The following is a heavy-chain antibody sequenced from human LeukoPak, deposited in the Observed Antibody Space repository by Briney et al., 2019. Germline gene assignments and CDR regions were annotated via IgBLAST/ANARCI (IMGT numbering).Heavy chain of an antibody. Sequence: SETLSLTCTVSGGSISSGSYYWSWIRQPAGKGLEWIGRIYTSGSTNYNPSLKSRVTISVDTSKNQFSLKLSSVTAADTAVYYCARDTPHYYDSSDYSCFDYWGQGTLVTVSS. V-gene: IGHV4-61*02. J-gene: IGHJ4*02. CDR3: ARDTPHYYDSSDYSCFDY. D-gene: IGHD3-22*01. CDR2: IYTSGST. CDR1: GGSISSGSYY.